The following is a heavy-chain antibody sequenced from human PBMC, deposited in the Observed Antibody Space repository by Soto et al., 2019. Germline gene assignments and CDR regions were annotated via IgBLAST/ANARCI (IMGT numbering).Heavy chain of an antibody. D-gene: IGHD3-3*01. CDR1: GYTFTSYA. V-gene: IGHV1-3*01. J-gene: IGHJ6*04. Sequence: ASVKVSCKASGYTFTSYAMHWVRQAPGQRLEWMGWINAGNGNTKYSQKFQGRVTITRDTSASTAYMELSSLRSEDTAVYYCARESLYSYGFYVFGRGSTMSYYYGMDVGGKGTTVTVPS. CDR2: INAGNGNT. CDR3: ARESLYSYGFYVFGRGSTMSYYYGMDV.